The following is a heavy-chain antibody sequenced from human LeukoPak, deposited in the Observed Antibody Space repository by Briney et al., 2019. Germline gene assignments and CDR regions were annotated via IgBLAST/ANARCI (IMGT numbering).Heavy chain of an antibody. D-gene: IGHD6-25*01. CDR2: IYHSGST. CDR1: VYSISRGYS. CDR3: AKDIIAAGPFDY. Sequence: KSSETLCLTCAVSVYSISRGYSWGWIRQPPGKGLEWIGRIYHSGSTYYTPSLRSRVTISVDTSKTQFSLKLSPVTAADTAVYYCAKDIIAAGPFDYWGQGTLVTVSS. V-gene: IGHV4-38-2*02. J-gene: IGHJ4*02.